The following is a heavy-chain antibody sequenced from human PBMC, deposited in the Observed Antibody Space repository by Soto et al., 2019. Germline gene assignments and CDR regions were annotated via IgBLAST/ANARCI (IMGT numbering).Heavy chain of an antibody. D-gene: IGHD6-19*01. V-gene: IGHV3-7*03. J-gene: IGHJ4*02. CDR3: ATIAVQPTFDY. Sequence: PGGSLRLSCEASGFPFSSYWMSWVRQVPGKGLEWVANIKQDGSDKYYMDSVKGRFTISRDNAKNALYLKMNSLRVEDTAVYYCATIAVQPTFDYWGQGALVTVSS. CDR2: IKQDGSDK. CDR1: GFPFSSYW.